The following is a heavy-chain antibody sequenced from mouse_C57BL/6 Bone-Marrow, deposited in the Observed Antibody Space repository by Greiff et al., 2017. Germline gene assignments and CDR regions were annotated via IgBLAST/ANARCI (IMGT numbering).Heavy chain of an antibody. J-gene: IGHJ2*01. Sequence: QVQLKESGAELARPGASVKLSCKASGYTFTSYGISWVKQRTGQGLAWIGELYPRSGNTYYNEKCKGKATLTADKSSSTAYMELRSLTSEDSAVYFCARRGYYYGEDYWGQGTTLTGSS. D-gene: IGHD1-1*01. CDR2: LYPRSGNT. CDR1: GYTFTSYG. CDR3: ARRGYYYGEDY. V-gene: IGHV1-81*01.